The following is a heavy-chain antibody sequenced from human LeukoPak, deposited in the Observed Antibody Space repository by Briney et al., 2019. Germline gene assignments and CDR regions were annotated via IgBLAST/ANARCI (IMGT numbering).Heavy chain of an antibody. CDR1: GFTFSSYA. Sequence: GRSLRLSCAASGFTFSSYAMHWVRQAPGKELEWVSVIYSDGTTYYADSVKGRFTISRDYSKNTLFLQMNSLRAEDTAVYYCARDRPITDWGQGTLVTVSS. V-gene: IGHV3-53*01. CDR3: ARDRPITD. CDR2: IYSDGTT. J-gene: IGHJ4*02. D-gene: IGHD3-16*01.